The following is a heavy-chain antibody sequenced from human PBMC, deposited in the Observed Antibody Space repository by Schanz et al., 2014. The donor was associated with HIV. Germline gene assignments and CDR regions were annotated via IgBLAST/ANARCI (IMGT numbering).Heavy chain of an antibody. CDR3: ARGRGWASNWLDP. V-gene: IGHV3-7*04. J-gene: IGHJ5*02. D-gene: IGHD3-10*01. CDR2: IKQDGSEK. CDR1: GFTFSSYG. Sequence: VQLVESGGGVVQPGRSLRLSCAASGFTFSSYGMHWVRQAPGKGLEWVANIKQDGSEKYYVDSVKGRFTISRDNAKNSLYLQMNSLRAEDTAVYYCARGRGWASNWLDPWGQGTLVTVSS.